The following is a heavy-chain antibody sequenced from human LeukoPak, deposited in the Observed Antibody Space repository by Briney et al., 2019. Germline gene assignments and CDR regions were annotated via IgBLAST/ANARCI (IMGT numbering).Heavy chain of an antibody. D-gene: IGHD3-9*01. CDR3: TRDLMDYDVSTGLHHYYMDV. J-gene: IGHJ6*02. CDR1: GFTFSSYW. CDR2: INGDGRNI. Sequence: GRSLRLSCVASGFTFSSYWMHWVRQDPRKGLVWVSRINGDGRNINYADSVRGRFTISRDNAKNTLFLQMNTLRVEDTAVYYCTRDLMDYDVSTGLHHYYMDVWGQGTTVTVSS. V-gene: IGHV3-74*01.